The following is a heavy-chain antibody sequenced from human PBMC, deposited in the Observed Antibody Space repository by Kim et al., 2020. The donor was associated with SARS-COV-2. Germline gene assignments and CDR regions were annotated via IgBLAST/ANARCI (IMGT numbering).Heavy chain of an antibody. J-gene: IGHJ3*01. CDR3: ARDSVNALDV. V-gene: IGHV1-18*01. Sequence: GNTKYAQTRQGRVTVTTDISTSTAYMELRSLRSDDTAVYYCARDSVNALDVWGQGTLVTVSS. CDR2: GNT.